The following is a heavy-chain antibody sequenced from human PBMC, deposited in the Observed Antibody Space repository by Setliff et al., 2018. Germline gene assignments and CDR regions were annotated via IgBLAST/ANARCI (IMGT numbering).Heavy chain of an antibody. J-gene: IGHJ6*02. CDR2: INAGNGNT. CDR3: ARECYSSSWYGDYYYYGMDV. CDR1: GYTFTSYA. Sequence: ASVKVSCKASGYTFTSYAMHWVRQAPGQRLEWMGWINAGNGNTKYSQKFQGRVTMTRNTSISTAYMELSSLRSEDTAVYYCARECYSSSWYGDYYYYGMDVWGQGTTVTVSS. D-gene: IGHD6-13*01. V-gene: IGHV1-3*01.